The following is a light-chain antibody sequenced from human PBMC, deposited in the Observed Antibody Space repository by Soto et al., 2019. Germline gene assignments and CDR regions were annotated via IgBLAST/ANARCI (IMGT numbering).Light chain of an antibody. CDR3: QQYNNWPLT. Sequence: EIVMTQSPATLSVSPGERTTLSCRDSQSVTSNLALYQQKPGQPPRRLIYGASTRATGISARFSGSGSGTEFTLTFSSLQSEDFAVYYCQQYNNWPLTFGGGTKVDIK. J-gene: IGKJ4*01. V-gene: IGKV3-15*01. CDR2: GAS. CDR1: QSVTSN.